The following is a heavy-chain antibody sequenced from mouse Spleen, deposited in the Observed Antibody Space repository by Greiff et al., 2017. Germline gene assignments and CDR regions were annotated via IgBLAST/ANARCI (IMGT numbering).Heavy chain of an antibody. CDR2: IWSGGST. D-gene: IGHD2-12*01. J-gene: IGHJ2*01. V-gene: IGHV2-2*01. Sequence: QVQLKDSGPGLVQPSHSLSLSCTASGFSLTSYGLHWVRQSPGKGLEWLGVIWSGGSTDSNAAFISRLSISKDNSKSQVFFKMNSLQADDTAIYYCATGSYYSYDSYYYDYWGQGTTLTVSS. CDR3: ATGSYYSYDSYYYDY. CDR1: GFSLTSYG.